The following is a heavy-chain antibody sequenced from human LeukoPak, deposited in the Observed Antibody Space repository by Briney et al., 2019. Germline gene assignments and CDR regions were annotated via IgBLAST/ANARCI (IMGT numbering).Heavy chain of an antibody. CDR3: ARGYLCGGDCYASEGFDY. Sequence: GESLKISCKSSGYSFTSYWIGWVRQMPGKGLEGMGIIYPGDSDTRYSPSFQGQVTISADKSISTAYLQWSSLKASDTAMYYCARGYLCGGDCYASEGFDYWGQGTLVTASS. V-gene: IGHV5-51*01. CDR2: IYPGDSDT. CDR1: GYSFTSYW. D-gene: IGHD2-21*02. J-gene: IGHJ4*02.